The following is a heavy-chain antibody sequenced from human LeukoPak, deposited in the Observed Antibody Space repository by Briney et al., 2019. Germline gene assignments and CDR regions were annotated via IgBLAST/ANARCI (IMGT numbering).Heavy chain of an antibody. D-gene: IGHD4/OR15-4a*01. V-gene: IGHV3-73*01. J-gene: IGHJ3*02. CDR2: IRNKANTYAT. Sequence: GGSLKLSCSASGFTFSDSTIHWVRQASGKGLEWVGRIRNKANTYATEYAASVKGRFTISRDDSKNTAYLQMNTLKTEDTAVYYCARRLDYGANAFDIWGQGTMVTV. CDR1: GFTFSDST. CDR3: ARRLDYGANAFDI.